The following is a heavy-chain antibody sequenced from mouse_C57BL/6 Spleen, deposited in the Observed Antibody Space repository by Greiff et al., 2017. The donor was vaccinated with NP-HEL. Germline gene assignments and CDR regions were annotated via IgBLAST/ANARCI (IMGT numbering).Heavy chain of an antibody. J-gene: IGHJ2*01. D-gene: IGHD2-2*01. CDR1: GYAFSSSW. V-gene: IGHV1-82*01. CDR2: IYPGDGDT. Sequence: VQLQQSGPELVKPGASVKISCKASGYAFSSSWMNWVKQRPGKGLEWIGRIYPGDGDTNYNGKFKGKATLTADKSSSTAYMQLSSLTSEDSAVYFCARVDGYDVDFDYWGQGTTLTVSS. CDR3: ARVDGYDVDFDY.